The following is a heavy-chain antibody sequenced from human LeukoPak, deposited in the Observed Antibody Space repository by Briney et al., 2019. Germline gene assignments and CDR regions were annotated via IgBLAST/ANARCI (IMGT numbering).Heavy chain of an antibody. Sequence: AGGSLRLSCAASRFTFSSYGIHWVRQAPGKGLEWVTFIPYDGSNKFYADSVKGRFTISRDNSKNTLYLQMNSLRPEDTAVYYCAKGFGEFSYYYYGMDVWGQGTTVTVSS. J-gene: IGHJ6*02. CDR1: RFTFSSYG. V-gene: IGHV3-30*02. CDR2: IPYDGSNK. D-gene: IGHD3-10*01. CDR3: AKGFGEFSYYYYGMDV.